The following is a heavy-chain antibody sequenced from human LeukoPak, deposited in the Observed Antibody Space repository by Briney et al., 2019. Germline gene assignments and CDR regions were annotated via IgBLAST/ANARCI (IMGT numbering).Heavy chain of an antibody. V-gene: IGHV3-30*02. J-gene: IGHJ6*03. D-gene: IGHD5-18*01. CDR2: IRYDGTNK. Sequence: PGGSLRLSCAASGFTFSSYGMHWVRQAPGKGLEWVAFIRYDGTNKYYADSVKGRFTISRDNSKNTLYLQMGSLRAEDMAVYYCARGGPYGYRIYYYYYMDVWGKGTTVTVSS. CDR1: GFTFSSYG. CDR3: ARGGPYGYRIYYYYYMDV.